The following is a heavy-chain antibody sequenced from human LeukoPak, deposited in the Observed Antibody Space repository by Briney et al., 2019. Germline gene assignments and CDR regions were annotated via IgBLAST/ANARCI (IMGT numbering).Heavy chain of an antibody. J-gene: IGHJ3*02. CDR2: IYHSGNT. Sequence: SETLSLTCTVSGYSISSGYSWGWIRQPPGKGLEWIGTIYHSGNTYYNKSLKSRVTISVDTSKNQFSLKLSSVTAADTAVYYCARRASRYCSSTSCYSGAFDIWGQGTMVTVSS. CDR1: GYSISSGYS. V-gene: IGHV4-38-2*02. D-gene: IGHD2-2*01. CDR3: ARRASRYCSSTSCYSGAFDI.